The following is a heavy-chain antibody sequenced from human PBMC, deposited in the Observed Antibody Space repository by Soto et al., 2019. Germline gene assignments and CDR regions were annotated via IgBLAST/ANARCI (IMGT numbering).Heavy chain of an antibody. Sequence: GGSLRLSCAASGFTFSSYGMHWVRQAPGKGLEWVAVIWYDGSNKYYADSVKGRFTISRDNSKNTLYLQMNSLRAEDTAVYYCARDRTVYGDYLRLDYWGQGTLVTVSS. CDR3: ARDRTVYGDYLRLDY. J-gene: IGHJ4*02. V-gene: IGHV3-33*01. CDR1: GFTFSSYG. CDR2: IWYDGSNK. D-gene: IGHD4-17*01.